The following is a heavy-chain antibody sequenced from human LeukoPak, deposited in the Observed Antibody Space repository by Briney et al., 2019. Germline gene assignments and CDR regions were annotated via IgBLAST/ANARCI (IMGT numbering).Heavy chain of an antibody. CDR2: IKQDGNEK. Sequence: GGALRLSCAASGFNFSSYLMSWVRQAPGKGLEWVANIKQDGNEKYYVDSVKGRFTISRDNAKNPLYLQMNSVRVEDTAVYYCAKCKEGSRSFFDYWGQGTLVTVSS. CDR3: AKCKEGSRSFFDY. CDR1: GFNFSSYL. J-gene: IGHJ4*02. V-gene: IGHV3-7*05.